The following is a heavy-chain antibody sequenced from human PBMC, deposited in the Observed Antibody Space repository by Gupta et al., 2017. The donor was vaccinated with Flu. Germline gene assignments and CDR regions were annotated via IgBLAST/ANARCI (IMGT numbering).Heavy chain of an antibody. V-gene: IGHV3-23*01. CDR3: AKEVYSYGFTPFDY. CDR1: GFTFSDYA. Sequence: EVQLLESGGGLVQPGGSLRLSCAASGFTFSDYALSWVRQATGKGLEWVSTINGGGINTYYADSVKGRFTISRDNSKSTLYLQMSSLRAEDTAVFYCAKEVYSYGFTPFDYWGQGTLVSVSS. D-gene: IGHD5-18*01. CDR2: INGGGINT. J-gene: IGHJ4*02.